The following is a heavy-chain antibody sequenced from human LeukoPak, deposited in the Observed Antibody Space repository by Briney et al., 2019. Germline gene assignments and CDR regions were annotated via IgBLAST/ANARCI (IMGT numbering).Heavy chain of an antibody. CDR1: GFTFSRHG. CDR3: ARDPYSGSYSDYYYYYMDV. J-gene: IGHJ6*03. D-gene: IGHD1-26*01. V-gene: IGHV3-23*01. CDR2: ISPSGDIL. Sequence: PGGSLRLSCAASGFTFSRHGMNWVRQAPGKGLEWVSGISPSGDILYYADSVKGQFTISRDNFKNTVYLQMNSLRAEDTAVYYCARDPYSGSYSDYYYYYMDVWGKGTTVTVSS.